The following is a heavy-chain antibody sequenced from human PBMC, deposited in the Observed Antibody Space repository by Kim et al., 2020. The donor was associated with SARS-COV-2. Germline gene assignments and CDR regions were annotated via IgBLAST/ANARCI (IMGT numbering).Heavy chain of an antibody. D-gene: IGHD3-10*01. CDR1: GGSISSYY. CDR3: ARVYYGSGRSYYFDY. Sequence: SETLSLTCTVSGGSISSYYWSWIRQPAGKGLEWIGRIYTSGSTNYNPSLKSRVTMSVDTSKNQFSLKLSSVTAADTAVYYCARVYYGSGRSYYFDYWGQGTLVTVSS. CDR2: IYTSGST. V-gene: IGHV4-4*07. J-gene: IGHJ4*02.